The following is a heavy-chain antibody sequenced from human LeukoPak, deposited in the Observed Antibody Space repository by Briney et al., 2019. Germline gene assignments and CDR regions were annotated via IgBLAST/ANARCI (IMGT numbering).Heavy chain of an antibody. V-gene: IGHV1-69*05. Sequence: SVKVSCKASGYTFTNYGVSWVRQAPGQGLEWMGGIIPIFGTANYAQKFQGRVTITTDESTSTAYMELSSLRSEDTAVYYCARGEGWHYYYYMDVWGKGTTVTVSS. CDR2: IIPIFGTA. D-gene: IGHD6-19*01. CDR1: GYTFTNYG. J-gene: IGHJ6*03. CDR3: ARGEGWHYYYYMDV.